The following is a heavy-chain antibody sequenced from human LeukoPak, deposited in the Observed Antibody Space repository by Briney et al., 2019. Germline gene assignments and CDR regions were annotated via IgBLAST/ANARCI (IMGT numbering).Heavy chain of an antibody. CDR3: ATETPQRGCTEGVCYTGAFDI. D-gene: IGHD2-8*01. CDR2: INPNTGDT. J-gene: IGHJ3*02. V-gene: IGHV1-2*04. CDR1: GYTFTAYY. Sequence: VASVKVSCKASGYTFTAYYMHWVRQAPGQGPEWLGWINPNTGDTNYAQKFQGWVTMTRDTSINTAYMELSSLRSDDTAVYYCATETPQRGCTEGVCYTGAFDIWGQGTMVTVSS.